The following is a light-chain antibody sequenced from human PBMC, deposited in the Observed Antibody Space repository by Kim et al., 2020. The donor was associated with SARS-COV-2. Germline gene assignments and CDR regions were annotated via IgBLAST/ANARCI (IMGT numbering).Light chain of an antibody. Sequence: DIQMTQSPSSLSASVGDRVTITCRASQSISSYLNWYQQKPGKAPKLLIYAASSLQSGVPSRFSGSGSGTDFTLTISSLQPEDCATYYCQQSYSTPPSYTFGQGTKLEIK. V-gene: IGKV1-39*01. CDR3: QQSYSTPPSYT. J-gene: IGKJ2*01. CDR2: AAS. CDR1: QSISSY.